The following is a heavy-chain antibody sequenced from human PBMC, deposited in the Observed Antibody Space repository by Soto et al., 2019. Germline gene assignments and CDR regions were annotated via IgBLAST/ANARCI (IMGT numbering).Heavy chain of an antibody. CDR1: GFTFRNFA. CDR3: XXAXXXXXTTXHGY. V-gene: IGHV3-21*06. CDR2: ISSTGGSI. J-gene: IGHJ4*02. Sequence: EVQLVESGGGQVRPGGSLRLSCAVSGFTFRNFAMNWVRQAPGXXLEWVSSISSTGGSIYYAESLKGRFTVSRDNAQNFLYLQMXRLRVEDXAXXXXXXAXXXXXTTXHGYWGQGTLVTVSS. D-gene: IGHD1-1*01.